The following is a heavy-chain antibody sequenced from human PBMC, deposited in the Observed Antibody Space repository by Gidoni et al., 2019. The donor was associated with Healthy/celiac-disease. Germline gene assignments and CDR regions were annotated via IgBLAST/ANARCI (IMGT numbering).Heavy chain of an antibody. D-gene: IGHD5-12*01. CDR2: ISYDGSNK. J-gene: IGHJ4*02. Sequence: QVQLVESGGGVAPPGRSLRLSCAASGFTFSSYGMHWVRQAPGKGLEWVAVISYDGSNKYYEDSVKGRFTISRDNSKNTLYLQMNSLRAEDTAVYYCAKARRVATITPPFDYWGQGTLVTVSS. V-gene: IGHV3-30*18. CDR3: AKARRVATITPPFDY. CDR1: GFTFSSYG.